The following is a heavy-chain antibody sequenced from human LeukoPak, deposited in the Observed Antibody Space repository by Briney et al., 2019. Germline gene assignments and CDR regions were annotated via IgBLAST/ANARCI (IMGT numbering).Heavy chain of an antibody. CDR3: ARERRGTSDY. CDR1: GGSISSYY. V-gene: IGHV4-59*01. CDR2: IYHSGST. Sequence: SETLSLTCTVSGGSISSYYWSWIRQPPGKGLEWIGYIYHSGSTNYNPSLKSRVTISVDTSKNQFSLKLSSVTAADTAVYYCARERRGTSDYWGQGTLVTVSS. J-gene: IGHJ4*02. D-gene: IGHD3-16*01.